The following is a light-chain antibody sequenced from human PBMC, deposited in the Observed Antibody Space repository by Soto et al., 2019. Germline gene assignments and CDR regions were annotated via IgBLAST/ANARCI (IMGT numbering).Light chain of an antibody. J-gene: IGKJ5*01. CDR1: QDINTY. Sequence: DIQLTQSPSFLSASVGDRVTITCRASQDINTYLAWYQQKPGKAPKLLIFAASTLQTGFPSRFSGSGSGTEFTVTITSLKPEDFATYYCQQRKSYPITFGQGTRLEIK. CDR3: QQRKSYPIT. CDR2: AAS. V-gene: IGKV1-9*01.